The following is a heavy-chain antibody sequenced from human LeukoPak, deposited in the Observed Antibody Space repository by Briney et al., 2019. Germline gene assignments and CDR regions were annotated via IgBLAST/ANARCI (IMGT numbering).Heavy chain of an antibody. CDR3: ARNIAVAGLIDY. J-gene: IGHJ4*02. V-gene: IGHV4-30-2*01. Sequence: SSQTLSLTCTVSGGSISSGGYYWSWIRQPPGKGLEWIRYIYHSGSTYYNPSLKSRVTISVDRSKNQFSLKLSSVTAADTAVYYCARNIAVAGLIDYWGQGTLVTVSS. D-gene: IGHD6-19*01. CDR2: IYHSGST. CDR1: GGSISSGGYY.